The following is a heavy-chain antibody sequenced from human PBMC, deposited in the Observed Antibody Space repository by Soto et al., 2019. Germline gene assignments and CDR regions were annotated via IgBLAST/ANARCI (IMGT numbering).Heavy chain of an antibody. V-gene: IGHV3-30-3*01. Sequence: QVQLVESGGGVVQPGRSLRLSCAASGFTFSSYAMHWVRQAPGKGLEWVAGISYDGSNKYYADSVKGRFTISRDNSKNTLYLHMNSLRAEDTAVYYCARDGGPARPNRYYYYGMDVWGHGTTVTVSS. D-gene: IGHD6-6*01. J-gene: IGHJ6*02. CDR3: ARDGGPARPNRYYYYGMDV. CDR2: ISYDGSNK. CDR1: GFTFSSYA.